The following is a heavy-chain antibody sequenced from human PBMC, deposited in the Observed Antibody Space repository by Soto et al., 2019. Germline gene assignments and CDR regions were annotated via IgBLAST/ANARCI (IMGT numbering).Heavy chain of an antibody. J-gene: IGHJ4*02. V-gene: IGHV1-69*12. CDR1: GGTFSSYA. Sequence: QVQLVQSGAEVKKPGSSVKVSCKASGGTFSSYAISWVRQAPGQGLEWMGGIIPIFGTANYAQKFQGRVTITADESTSTAYMELSSLRSEDTAVYYCARESRYCSGGICYFLTGIGYWGQGTLVTVSS. D-gene: IGHD2-15*01. CDR2: IIPIFGTA. CDR3: ARESRYCSGGICYFLTGIGY.